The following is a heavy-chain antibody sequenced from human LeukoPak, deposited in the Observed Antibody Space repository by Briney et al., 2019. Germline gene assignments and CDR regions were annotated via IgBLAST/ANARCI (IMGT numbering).Heavy chain of an antibody. CDR2: INLVGSSN. CDR3: ARDRCSSTSRLTSDSSSGAFDI. J-gene: IGHJ3*02. CDR1: GLPFSSYW. V-gene: IGHV3-74*01. D-gene: IGHD2-2*01. Sequence: GGSLRLSCAASGLPFSSYWMLWLRQAPGKGLVWVARINLVGSSNRYADSVKGRFTISRDNAKNTLYLQMNSLRAEDTAVYYCARDRCSSTSRLTSDSSSGAFDIWGQGTMVTVSS.